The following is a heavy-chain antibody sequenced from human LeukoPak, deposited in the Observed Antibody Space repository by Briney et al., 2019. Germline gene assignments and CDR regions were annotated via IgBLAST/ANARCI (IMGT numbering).Heavy chain of an antibody. CDR3: ARELDYYGMDV. J-gene: IGHJ6*02. V-gene: IGHV3-33*08. Sequence: GGSLRLSCAASGFSLSNYWMNWVRQAPGKGLEWVAVIWYDGSNKYYADSVKGRFTISRDNSKNTLYLQMNSLRAEDTAVYYCARELDYYGMDVWGQGTTVTVSS. CDR1: GFSLSNYW. CDR2: IWYDGSNK.